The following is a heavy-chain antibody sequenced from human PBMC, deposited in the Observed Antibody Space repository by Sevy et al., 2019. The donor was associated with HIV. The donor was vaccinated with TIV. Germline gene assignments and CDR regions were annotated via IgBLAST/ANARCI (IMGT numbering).Heavy chain of an antibody. J-gene: IGHJ4*02. Sequence: GGSLRLSCAASGFTFSSYGMHWVRQAPGKGLEWVACIRYDGSNKYYADSVKGRFTISRDNSKNTLYLQMNSLRAEDTAVYYCAKRSQQIIDYWGQGTLVTVSS. V-gene: IGHV3-30*02. D-gene: IGHD6-13*01. CDR3: AKRSQQIIDY. CDR2: IRYDGSNK. CDR1: GFTFSSYG.